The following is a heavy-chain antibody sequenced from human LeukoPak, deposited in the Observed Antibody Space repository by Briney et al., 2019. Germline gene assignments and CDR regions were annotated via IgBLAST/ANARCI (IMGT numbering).Heavy chain of an antibody. D-gene: IGHD4-17*01. V-gene: IGHV4-34*01. J-gene: IGHJ4*02. CDR3: ARHIKTDYGLKGTPVYFDY. Sequence: PSETLSLTCAVYGGSFSGHYWSWIRQPPGKGLEWIGEINHSGSTNYNPSLKSRVTISVDTSKNQFSLKLSSVTAADTAVYYCARHIKTDYGLKGTPVYFDYWGQGTLVTVSS. CDR1: GGSFSGHY. CDR2: INHSGST.